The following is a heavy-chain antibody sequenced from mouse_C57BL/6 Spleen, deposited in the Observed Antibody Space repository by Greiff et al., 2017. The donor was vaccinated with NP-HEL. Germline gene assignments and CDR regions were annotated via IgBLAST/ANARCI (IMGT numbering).Heavy chain of an antibody. CDR1: GYTFTDHT. Sequence: VKLQESDAELVKPGASVKISCKVSGYTFTDHTIHWMKQRPEQGLEWIGYIYPRDGSTKYNEKFKGKATLTADKSSSTAYMQLNSLTSEDSAVYFCARGDYYGSSGIDYAMDYWGQGTSVTVSS. V-gene: IGHV1-78*01. CDR3: ARGDYYGSSGIDYAMDY. J-gene: IGHJ4*01. D-gene: IGHD1-1*01. CDR2: IYPRDGST.